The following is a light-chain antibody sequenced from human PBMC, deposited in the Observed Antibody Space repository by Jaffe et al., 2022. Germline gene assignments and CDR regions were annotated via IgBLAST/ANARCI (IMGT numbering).Light chain of an antibody. Sequence: QSALTQPPSASGSPGHSVTISCTGTSSDVGAYNYVSWYQQLPGKAPKLIIYDVTKRPSGVPDRFSGSKSDNTASLTVSGLQVEDEADYYCSSYAGSKYVFGTGTKVTVL. J-gene: IGLJ1*01. V-gene: IGLV2-8*01. CDR2: DVT. CDR3: SSYAGSKYV. CDR1: SSDVGAYNY.